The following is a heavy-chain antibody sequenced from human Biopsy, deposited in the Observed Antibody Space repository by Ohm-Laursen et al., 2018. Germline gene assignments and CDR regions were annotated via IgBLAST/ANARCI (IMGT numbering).Heavy chain of an antibody. D-gene: IGHD3-22*01. CDR3: ARDYDTSGYYYVS. CDR1: DGSISNIINY. Sequence: SETLSLTCTVTDGSISNIINYWGWIRQPPGKGLEWIGSIFYRGSTHYKPPLKSRVNISVDTSKNQFSLKLNSVTAADTAVYYCARDYDTSGYYYVSWGQGTLVTVSS. J-gene: IGHJ5*02. CDR2: IFYRGST. V-gene: IGHV4-39*01.